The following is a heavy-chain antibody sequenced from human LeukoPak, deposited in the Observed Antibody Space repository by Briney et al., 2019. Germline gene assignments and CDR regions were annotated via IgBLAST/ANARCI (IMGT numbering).Heavy chain of an antibody. V-gene: IGHV4-59*08. CDR3: AANKDNWFDP. D-gene: IGHD1/OR15-1a*01. CDR1: GGSISNYY. CDR2: IYYTGSA. J-gene: IGHJ5*02. Sequence: SETLSLTCTVSGGSISNYYWSWFRQTPGKGPEWIGYIYYTGSANYNPSLKSRVTISVDTSQNQFSLKVSSVTAADTAVYYCAANKDNWFDPWGQGTLVTVSS.